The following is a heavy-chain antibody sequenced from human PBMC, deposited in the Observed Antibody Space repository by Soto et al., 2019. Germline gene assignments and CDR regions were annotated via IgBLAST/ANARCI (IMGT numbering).Heavy chain of an antibody. Sequence: GGSLRLSCAASGFTFSSYSMNWVRQAPGNGRERVSYISSSSSTIYYADSVKGRFTISRDNAKNSLYLQMHSLRAEDTAVYYCARGTGTGTTHYYYYMNGWGKVTTGTVSS. CDR2: ISSSSSTI. CDR3: ARGTGTGTTHYYYYMNG. D-gene: IGHD1-7*01. J-gene: IGHJ6*03. CDR1: GFTFSSYS. V-gene: IGHV3-48*01.